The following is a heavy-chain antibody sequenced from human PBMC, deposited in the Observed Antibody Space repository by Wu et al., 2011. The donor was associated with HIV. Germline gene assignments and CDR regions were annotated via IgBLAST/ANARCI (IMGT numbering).Heavy chain of an antibody. Sequence: EVKKPGSSVKVSCKASGGTFSSYAISWVRQAPGQGLEWMGGIIPIFGTRNDAQKFQGRITITADKSTSTAYMELSSLTSDDTAVYYCARESEGQRMKGFYYYMAVWGKGTTVTVSS. V-gene: IGHV1-69*06. CDR1: GGTFSSYA. CDR2: IIPIFGTR. J-gene: IGHJ6*03. D-gene: IGHD1-1*01. CDR3: ARESEGQRMKGFYYYMAV.